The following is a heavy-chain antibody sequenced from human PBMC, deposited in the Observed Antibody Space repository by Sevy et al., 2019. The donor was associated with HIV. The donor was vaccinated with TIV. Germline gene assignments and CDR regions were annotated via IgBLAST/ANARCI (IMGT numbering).Heavy chain of an antibody. CDR2: ISSSSSTI. D-gene: IGHD3-10*01. CDR3: ARELPPRKWFGELYGLRPDLWWFDP. J-gene: IGHJ5*02. V-gene: IGHV3-48*02. CDR1: GFTFSSYS. Sequence: GGSLRLSCAASGFTFSSYSMNWVRQAPGKGLEWVSYISSSSSTIYYADSVKGRFTISRDNAKNSLYLQMNSQRDEDTAVYYCARELPPRKWFGELYGLRPDLWWFDPWGQGTLVTVSS.